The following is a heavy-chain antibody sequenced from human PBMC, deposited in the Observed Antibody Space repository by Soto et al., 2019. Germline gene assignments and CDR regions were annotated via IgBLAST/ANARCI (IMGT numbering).Heavy chain of an antibody. CDR2: ISGSGGST. J-gene: IGHJ3*02. D-gene: IGHD4-4*01. V-gene: IGHV3-23*01. CDR1: GFTFSSYA. Sequence: PWGSLRLSCAASGFTFSSYAMSWVRQAPGKGLEWVSAISGSGGSTYYADSVKGRFTISRDNSKNTLYLQMNSLRAEDTAVYYCAILQILNEPPDAFDIWGQGTMVTVSS. CDR3: AILQILNEPPDAFDI.